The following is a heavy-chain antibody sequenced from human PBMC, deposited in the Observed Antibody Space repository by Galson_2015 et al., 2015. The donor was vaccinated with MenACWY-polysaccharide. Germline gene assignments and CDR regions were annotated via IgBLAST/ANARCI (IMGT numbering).Heavy chain of an antibody. Sequence: CAISGDSVSRNNGAWNWIRQSPSRGLEWLGRTYYRSKWYNDYAVSVKSRISINPDTSKNQFSLQLNSVTPEDTAVYYCASARAYSYGEGWYFDYWGQGTLVAVSS. CDR2: TYYRSKWYN. V-gene: IGHV6-1*01. J-gene: IGHJ4*02. CDR3: ASARAYSYGEGWYFDY. CDR1: GDSVSRNNGA. D-gene: IGHD5-18*01.